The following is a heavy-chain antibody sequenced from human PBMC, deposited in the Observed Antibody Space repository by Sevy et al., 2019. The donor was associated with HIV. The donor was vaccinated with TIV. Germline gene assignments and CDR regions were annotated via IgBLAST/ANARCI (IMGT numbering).Heavy chain of an antibody. V-gene: IGHV1-8*01. CDR1: GYTFTSYD. J-gene: IGHJ4*02. CDR2: MNPNSGNT. D-gene: IGHD2-15*01. CDR3: ARGSKRVGYYFDY. Sequence: ASVKVSCKASGYTFTSYDINWVRQATGQGLEWMGWMNPNSGNTGYAQKFQGRVTMTRNTSVSTAYMELSSLRSEGTAVYYCARGSKRVGYYFDYWGQGTLVTVSS.